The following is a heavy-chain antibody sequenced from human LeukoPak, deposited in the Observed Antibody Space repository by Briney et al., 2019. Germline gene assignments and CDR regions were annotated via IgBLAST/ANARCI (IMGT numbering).Heavy chain of an antibody. J-gene: IGHJ4*02. CDR3: ASAQNYDSSGLDY. CDR1: GFTVSSNC. D-gene: IGHD3-22*01. V-gene: IGHV3-53*01. CDR2: IYSGGST. Sequence: PGGSLRLSCAASGFTVSSNCMSWVRQAPGKGLEWVSVIYSGGSTYYADSVKGRFTISRDNSKNTLYLQMNSLRAEDTAVYYCASAQNYDSSGLDYWGQGTLVTVSS.